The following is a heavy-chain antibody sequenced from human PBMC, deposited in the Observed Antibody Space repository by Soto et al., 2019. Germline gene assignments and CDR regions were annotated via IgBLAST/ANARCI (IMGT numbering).Heavy chain of an antibody. Sequence: SETLSLTCAVYGGSISDFYWTWIRQPPGKGLEWIGEINHSGSTNYNPFLKSRVAISVDTSKNQFSLNLTSLTAADTAVYYCAIRPGPLYCSVGSCYTSWFDPWGQGTLVTVSS. CDR2: INHSGST. J-gene: IGHJ5*02. D-gene: IGHD2-15*01. V-gene: IGHV4-34*01. CDR3: AIRPGPLYCSVGSCYTSWFDP. CDR1: GGSISDFY.